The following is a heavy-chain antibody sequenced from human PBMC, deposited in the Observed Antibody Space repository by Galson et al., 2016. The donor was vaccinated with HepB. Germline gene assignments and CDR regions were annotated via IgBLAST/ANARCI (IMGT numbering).Heavy chain of an antibody. D-gene: IGHD4-11*01. V-gene: IGHV3-53*01. CDR1: GFTVSSTY. Sequence: SLRLSCAASGFTVSSTYMSWVRQAPGKRLEWISVIFSGGSTYYADSVKGRFTISRDNSKNTVYLEMNSLRAEDTAVYYCAREGSADCSNCDHWNYGMDVWGQGTTVTVSS. J-gene: IGHJ6*02. CDR2: IFSGGST. CDR3: AREGSADCSNCDHWNYGMDV.